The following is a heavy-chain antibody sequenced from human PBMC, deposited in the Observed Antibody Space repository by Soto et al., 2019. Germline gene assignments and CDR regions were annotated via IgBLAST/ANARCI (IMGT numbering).Heavy chain of an antibody. V-gene: IGHV4-34*01. D-gene: IGHD6-13*01. CDR2: INHSGST. J-gene: IGHJ6*02. Sequence: SSETLSLTCAVYGGSFSGYYWSWIRQPPWKGLEWIGEINHSGSTNYNPSLKSRVTISVDTSKNQFSLKLSSVTAADTAVYYCARARRSSWYNYYYGMDVWGQGTTVTVSS. CDR1: GGSFSGYY. CDR3: ARARRSSWYNYYYGMDV.